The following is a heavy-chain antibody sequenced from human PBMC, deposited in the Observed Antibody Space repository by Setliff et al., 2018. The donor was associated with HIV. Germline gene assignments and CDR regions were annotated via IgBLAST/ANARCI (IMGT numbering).Heavy chain of an antibody. CDR2: INHSGST. CDR3: AREMDEYSSGWDYNGGNAFDI. J-gene: IGHJ3*02. D-gene: IGHD6-19*01. Sequence: SETLSLTCAVYGGSFSGYYWSWIRQPPGKGLEWIGEINHSGSTNYNPSLKSRVTISVDTSKNQFSLKLSSVTAEDTALYHCAREMDEYSSGWDYNGGNAFDIWGQGTMVTVSS. V-gene: IGHV4-34*01. CDR1: GGSFSGYY.